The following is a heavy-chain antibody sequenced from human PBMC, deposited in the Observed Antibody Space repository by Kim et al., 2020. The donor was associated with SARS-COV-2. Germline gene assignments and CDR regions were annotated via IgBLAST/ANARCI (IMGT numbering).Heavy chain of an antibody. V-gene: IGHV4-61*01. D-gene: IGHD1-1*01. CDR3: AREGDWKTDEYGMDV. CDR1: GGSVSSGSYY. J-gene: IGHJ6*02. Sequence: SETLSLTCTVSGGSVSSGSYYWSWIRQPPGKGLEWIGYIYYSGSTNYNPSLKSRVTISVDTSKNQFSLKLSSVTAADTAVYYCAREGDWKTDEYGMDVWGQGTTVTVSS. CDR2: IYYSGST.